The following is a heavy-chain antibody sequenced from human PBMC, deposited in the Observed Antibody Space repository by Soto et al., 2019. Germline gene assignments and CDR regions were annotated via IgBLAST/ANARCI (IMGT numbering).Heavy chain of an antibody. CDR2: ISTSSSYI. D-gene: IGHD6-19*01. J-gene: IGHJ4*02. Sequence: PGGSLRLSCAASGFTFSSYSMNWVRQAPGKGLEWVSSISTSSSYIYYADSVKGRFTISRDNAKNSLYLQMNSLRAEDTAVYYCAREQWLIRTNDYWGQGTLVTVSS. CDR3: AREQWLIRTNDY. V-gene: IGHV3-21*01. CDR1: GFTFSSYS.